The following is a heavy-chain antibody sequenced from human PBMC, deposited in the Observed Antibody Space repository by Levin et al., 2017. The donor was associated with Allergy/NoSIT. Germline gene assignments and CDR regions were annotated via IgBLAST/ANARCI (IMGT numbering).Heavy chain of an antibody. J-gene: IGHJ4*02. CDR1: GGSISSSY. CDR3: ARGPTRYYFDY. CDR2: IYSSGNT. Sequence: SQTLSLTCTVSGGSISSSYWSWIRQPPGEGLEWLGYIYSSGNTNYNPSLKSRVTISVDTSKSQFSLNLTSVTAADTAVYFCARGPTRYYFDYWGQGTLVTVSS. V-gene: IGHV4-59*01.